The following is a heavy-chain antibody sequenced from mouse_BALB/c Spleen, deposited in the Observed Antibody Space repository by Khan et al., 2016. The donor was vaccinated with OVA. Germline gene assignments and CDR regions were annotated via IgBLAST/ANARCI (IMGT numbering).Heavy chain of an antibody. CDR1: GYSFTGYY. Sequence: EVKLLESGPDLVKPGASVKISCKASGYSFTGYYMNWVKQSHGKSLECIGRVNPNTGNTNYNQKFKGKAILTVDTSSSTAYMELRSLTSEDSAVYNCARGYDFIAYWGQGTLVTVSA. CDR2: VNPNTGNT. J-gene: IGHJ3*01. CDR3: ARGYDFIAY. D-gene: IGHD2-14*01. V-gene: IGHV1-26*01.